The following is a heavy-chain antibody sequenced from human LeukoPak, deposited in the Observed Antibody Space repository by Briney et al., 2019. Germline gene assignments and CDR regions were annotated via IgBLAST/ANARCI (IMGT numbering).Heavy chain of an antibody. J-gene: IGHJ4*02. CDR2: ISSSSSTI. D-gene: IGHD6-13*01. Sequence: GGSLRLSCVASGFTFSSYSMNWVRQAPGKGLEWVSYISSSSSTIYYADSVKGRFTLSRDNAKNSLYLQMNSLRAEDTAMYYCARDSAGNDYWGQGTLVTVSS. V-gene: IGHV3-48*04. CDR1: GFTFSSYS. CDR3: ARDSAGNDY.